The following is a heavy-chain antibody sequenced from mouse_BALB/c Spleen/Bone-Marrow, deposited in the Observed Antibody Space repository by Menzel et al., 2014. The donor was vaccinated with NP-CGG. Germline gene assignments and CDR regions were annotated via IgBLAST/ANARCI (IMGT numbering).Heavy chain of an antibody. CDR3: ARESLYGSNYY. Sequence: QIQLQQSGAELARPGASVKMSCKASGYTFTSYTMHWVKQRPGQGLEWIGYINPSSGYTNYNQKFKDKATLTADKSSSTAYMQLSSLTSEDSAVYYCARESLYGSNYYWGQGTTLTVSS. D-gene: IGHD1-1*01. CDR2: INPSSGYT. CDR1: GYTFTSYT. J-gene: IGHJ2*01. V-gene: IGHV1-4*01.